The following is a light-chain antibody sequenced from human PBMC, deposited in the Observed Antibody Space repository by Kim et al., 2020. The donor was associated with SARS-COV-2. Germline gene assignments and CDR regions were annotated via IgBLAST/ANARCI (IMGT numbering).Light chain of an antibody. CDR3: SAWGSSLCAWV. CDR1: SNNVGNQG. Sequence: QAGLTQPPSVSKGLRQTATLTCTGNSNNVGNQGAAWLQQHQGHPPKLLSYRNNNRPSGISERLSASRSGNTASLTITGLQPEDEADYYCSAWGSSLCAWVFVGRTQLSVL. CDR2: RNN. J-gene: IGLJ3*02. V-gene: IGLV10-54*01.